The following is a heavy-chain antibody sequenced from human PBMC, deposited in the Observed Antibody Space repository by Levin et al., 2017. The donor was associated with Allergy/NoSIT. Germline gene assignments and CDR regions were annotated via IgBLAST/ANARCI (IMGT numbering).Heavy chain of an antibody. CDR2: IWYDGSNK. J-gene: IGHJ3*02. V-gene: IGHV3-33*01. CDR1: GFTFSSYG. D-gene: IGHD4-17*01. CDR3: AREGLQYGDYAVMMGAFDI. Sequence: GGSLRLSCAASGFTFSSYGMHWVRQAPGKGLEWVAVIWYDGSNKYYADSVKGRFTISRDNSKNTLYLQMNSLRAEDTAVYYCAREGLQYGDYAVMMGAFDIWGQGTMVTVSS.